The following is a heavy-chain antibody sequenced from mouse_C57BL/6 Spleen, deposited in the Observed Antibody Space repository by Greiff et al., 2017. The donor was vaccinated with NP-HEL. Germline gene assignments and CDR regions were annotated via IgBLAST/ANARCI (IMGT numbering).Heavy chain of an antibody. V-gene: IGHV1-82*01. CDR3: ARSRDYDGGYYAMDY. J-gene: IGHJ4*01. Sequence: QVQLKESGPELVKPGASVKISCKASGYAFSSSWMNWVKQRPGKGLEWIGRIYPGDGDTNYNGKFKGKATLTADKSSSTAYMQLSSLTSEDSAVYFWARSRDYDGGYYAMDYWGQGTSVTVSS. CDR2: IYPGDGDT. CDR1: GYAFSSSW. D-gene: IGHD2-4*01.